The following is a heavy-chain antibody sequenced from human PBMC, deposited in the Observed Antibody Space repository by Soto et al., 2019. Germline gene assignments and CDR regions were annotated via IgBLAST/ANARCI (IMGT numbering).Heavy chain of an antibody. D-gene: IGHD3-10*01. CDR1: GFTFSSYA. CDR2: ISGSGGNT. CDR3: AKVRASYYYGSGSYGV. Sequence: EVQLLESGGGLVQPGGSLRLSCAASGFTFSSYAMSWVRQTPGRGLEWVSTISGSGGNTYYADSVKGRFTISRDNSKNTLYLQMNSLRAEDTAVYYCAKVRASYYYGSGSYGVWGQGPLVTVSS. J-gene: IGHJ4*02. V-gene: IGHV3-23*01.